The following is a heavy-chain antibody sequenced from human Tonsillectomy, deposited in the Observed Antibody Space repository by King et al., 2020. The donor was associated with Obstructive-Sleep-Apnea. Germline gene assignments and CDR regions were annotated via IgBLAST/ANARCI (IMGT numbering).Heavy chain of an antibody. CDR1: GGSISSGGYY. J-gene: IGHJ4*02. V-gene: IGHV4-31*02. Sequence: VQLQESGPGLVKPSQTLSLTCTVSGGSISSGGYYWSWIRQHPGKGLEWIGYMYNSGSTFYNPSLTSRVIISVDTSKNQFSLKLSSVTAADTAVYYCARGDCGGDCYSLGYWGQGTLVTVSS. CDR2: MYNSGST. D-gene: IGHD2-21*02. CDR3: ARGDCGGDCYSLGY.